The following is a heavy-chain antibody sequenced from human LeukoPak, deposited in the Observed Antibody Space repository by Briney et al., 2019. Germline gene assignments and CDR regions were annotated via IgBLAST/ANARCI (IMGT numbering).Heavy chain of an antibody. CDR1: GGSFSGYY. CDR3: ARHGPPVLLWFGEFVYYGMDV. V-gene: IGHV4-59*08. Sequence: SETLSLTCAVYGGSFSGYYWSWIRQPPGKGLEWIGSISYSGSTYYNPSLKSRVTISVDTSKNQFSLKLSSVTAADTAVYYCARHGPPVLLWFGEFVYYGMDVWGQGTTVTVSS. D-gene: IGHD3-10*01. CDR2: ISYSGST. J-gene: IGHJ6*02.